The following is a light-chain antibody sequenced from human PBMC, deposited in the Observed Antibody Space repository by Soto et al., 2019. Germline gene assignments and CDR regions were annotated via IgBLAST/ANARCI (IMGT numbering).Light chain of an antibody. Sequence: ATLSVSPGERATLSCRASQSVNYNLAWYQQKPGQAPRLLIYDASNRATGTPARFSGSGSGTDFTLTISSLEPEDFAVYYCQQRSNWPPITFGQGTRLEIK. CDR2: DAS. CDR1: QSVNYN. J-gene: IGKJ5*01. CDR3: QQRSNWPPIT. V-gene: IGKV3-11*01.